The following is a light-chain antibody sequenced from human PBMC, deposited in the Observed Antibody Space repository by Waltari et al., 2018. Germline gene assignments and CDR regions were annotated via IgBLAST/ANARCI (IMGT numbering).Light chain of an antibody. CDR1: QSLTKRY. V-gene: IGKV3-20*01. Sequence: VLTQSPGTLSLSPGESATLSCRASQSLTKRYLAWYQQNPGQPPRLVIYGASSRAAGIPDRFSGSGSGTDFTLTISRLEPEDFAVYYCQQYGSSIMYTFGQGTKLEIK. CDR3: QQYGSSIMYT. CDR2: GAS. J-gene: IGKJ2*01.